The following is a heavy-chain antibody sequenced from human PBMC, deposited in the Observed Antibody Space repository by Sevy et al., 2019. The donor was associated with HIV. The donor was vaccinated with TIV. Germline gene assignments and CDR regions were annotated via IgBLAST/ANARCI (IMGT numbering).Heavy chain of an antibody. CDR1: GFTFGDYA. Sequence: PGGSLRLSCTASGFTFGDYAMSWFRQAPGKGLEWVSAISGSGGSTYYADSVKGRFTISRDNSKNTLYLQMNSLRAEDTAVYYCGVVLQKKFDPLGQGTLVTVSS. V-gene: IGHV3-23*01. CDR3: GVVLQKKFDP. CDR2: ISGSGGST. J-gene: IGHJ5*02. D-gene: IGHD2-2*01.